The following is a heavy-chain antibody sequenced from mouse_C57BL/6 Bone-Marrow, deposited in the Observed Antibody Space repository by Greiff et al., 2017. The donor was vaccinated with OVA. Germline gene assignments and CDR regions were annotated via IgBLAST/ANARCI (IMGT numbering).Heavy chain of an antibody. CDR1: GYTFTSYG. CDR2: IYPRSGNT. CDR3: AREGFHWYFDV. V-gene: IGHV1-81*01. Sequence: VQLQQSRAELARPGASVKLSCKASGYTFTSYGISWVKQRTGQGLEWIGEIYPRSGNTYYNEKFKGKATLTADKSSSTAYMELRSLTSEDSAVYFCAREGFHWYFDVWGTGTTVTVSS. J-gene: IGHJ1*03.